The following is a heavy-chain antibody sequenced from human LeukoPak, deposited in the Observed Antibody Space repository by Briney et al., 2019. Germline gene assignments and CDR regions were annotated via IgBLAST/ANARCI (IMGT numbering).Heavy chain of an antibody. D-gene: IGHD1-26*01. CDR3: ARDQVGAWELTDQYYFDY. CDR2: INPNSGGT. J-gene: IGHJ4*02. Sequence: ASVKVSCKASGYTFTGYYMYWVRQAPGQGLEWMGWINPNSGGTNYAQKFQGRVTMTRDTSISTAYMELSRLRSDDTAVYYCARDQVGAWELTDQYYFDYWGQGTLVTVSS. CDR1: GYTFTGYY. V-gene: IGHV1-2*02.